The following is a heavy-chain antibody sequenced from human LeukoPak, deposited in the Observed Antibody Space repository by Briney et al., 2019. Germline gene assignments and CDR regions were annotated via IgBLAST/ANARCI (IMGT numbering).Heavy chain of an antibody. V-gene: IGHV4-39*01. Sequence: SETLSLTCTVSGGSISSSDDYWGWIRQPPGRRLEWIGTIYYSGSTSYNPSLKGRVTMSVDTSKNQFSLKLSSVTAADTAVYYCARHHRSGYYEVDYWGQGTLVTVSS. CDR1: GGSISSSDDY. CDR2: IYYSGST. CDR3: ARHHRSGYYEVDY. J-gene: IGHJ4*02. D-gene: IGHD6-25*01.